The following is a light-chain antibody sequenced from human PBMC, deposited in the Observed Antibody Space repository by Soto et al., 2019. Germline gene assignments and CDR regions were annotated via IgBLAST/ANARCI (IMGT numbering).Light chain of an antibody. Sequence: DLQITHSPSSLSASVYHRVTITCRASQSIRRSLNWYQQKPGKAPKLLIYAASSLQSGVPSRFSGSGYGTDFTLTITSLQSEDFAIYYCQQSYSSPRTFGQGTQVEI. CDR3: QQSYSSPRT. J-gene: IGKJ1*01. CDR1: QSIRRS. CDR2: AAS. V-gene: IGKV1-39*01.